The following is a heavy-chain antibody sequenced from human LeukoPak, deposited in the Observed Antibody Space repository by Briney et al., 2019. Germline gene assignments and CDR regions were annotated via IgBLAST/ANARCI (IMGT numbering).Heavy chain of an antibody. CDR3: ARGLYCSSTSCYEDY. D-gene: IGHD2-2*01. V-gene: IGHV4-34*01. CDR2: INHSGST. CDR1: GGSFSGYY. J-gene: IGHJ4*02. Sequence: SETLSLTCAVYGGSFSGYYWSWIRQPPGKGLEWIGEINHSGSTNYNPSLKSRVTISVDTSKNQFSLKLSSVTAADTAVYYCARGLYCSSTSCYEDYWAQGTLVTVSS.